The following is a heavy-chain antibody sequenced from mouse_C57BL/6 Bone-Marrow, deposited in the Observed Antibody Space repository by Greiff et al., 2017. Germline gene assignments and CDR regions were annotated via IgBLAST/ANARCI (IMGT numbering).Heavy chain of an antibody. CDR1: GYTFTSYW. D-gene: IGHD1-1*01. Sequence: QVQLQQPGAELVKPGASVKLSCKASGYTFTSYWMHWVKQRPGRGLEWIGRIDPNSGGTKYNEKVKSKATLTVDKPSSTAYMQLSSLTSEDSAVYYCARRGGGSRRGYYAMDYWGQGTSVTVSS. CDR2: IDPNSGGT. V-gene: IGHV1-72*01. CDR3: ARRGGGSRRGYYAMDY. J-gene: IGHJ4*01.